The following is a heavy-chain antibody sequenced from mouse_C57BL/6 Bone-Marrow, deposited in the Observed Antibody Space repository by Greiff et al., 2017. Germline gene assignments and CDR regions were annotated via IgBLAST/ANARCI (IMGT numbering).Heavy chain of an antibody. CDR1: GFNIKDDY. V-gene: IGHV14-4*01. CDR3: TTSHWYFDV. J-gene: IGHJ1*03. Sequence: EVKLMESGAGLVRPGASVKLSCTASGFNIKDDYMHWVKQRPEQGLEWIGWIDPENGDTEYASKFQGKATITADTSSNTAYLQPSSLTSEDTAVYYCTTSHWYFDVWGTGTTVTVSS. CDR2: IDPENGDT.